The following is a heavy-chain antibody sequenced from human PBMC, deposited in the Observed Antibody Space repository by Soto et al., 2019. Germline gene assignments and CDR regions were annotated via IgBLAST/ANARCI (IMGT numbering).Heavy chain of an antibody. V-gene: IGHV1-69*06. CDR2: IIPIFGTA. CDR3: AKCHYYDPGGENWFDP. J-gene: IGHJ5*02. CDR1: GGTFSSYA. D-gene: IGHD3-22*01. Sequence: SVKVSCKASGGTFSSYAISWVRQAPGQGLEWMGGIIPIFGTANYAQKFQGRVTITADKSTSTAYMELSSLRSEDTAVYYCAKCHYYDPGGENWFDPWGQGTLVTVSS.